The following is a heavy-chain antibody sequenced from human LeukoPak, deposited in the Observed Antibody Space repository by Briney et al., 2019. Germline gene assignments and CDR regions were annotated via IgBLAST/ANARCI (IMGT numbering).Heavy chain of an antibody. CDR3: ARDSAGNDY. CDR2: ITGSGSAI. V-gene: IGHV3-48*03. J-gene: IGHJ4*02. D-gene: IGHD6-13*01. CDR1: GFTFNTHE. Sequence: GGSLRLSCAASGFTFNTHEMNWVRQAPGKGLEWVSYITGSGSAIYYADSVKGRFTISRDNAKNSLYLQMNSLRAEDTAVYYCARDSAGNDYWGQGTLVTVSS.